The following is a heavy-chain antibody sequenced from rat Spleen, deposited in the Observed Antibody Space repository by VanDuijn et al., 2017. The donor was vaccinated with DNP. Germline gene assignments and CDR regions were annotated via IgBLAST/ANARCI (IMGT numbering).Heavy chain of an antibody. Sequence: EVQLVESGGGLVQPGGSLQLSCAASGFTFSDYAMAWVRQAPKKGLEWVAAISPSGSRTYYADSVKGRFTISRDNAGGTLYLQMDSLRSEDTATYYCARLGAYYFDYWGQGVMVTVSS. CDR3: ARLGAYYFDY. V-gene: IGHV5-7*01. CDR1: GFTFSDYA. J-gene: IGHJ2*01. D-gene: IGHD5-1*01. CDR2: ISPSGSRT.